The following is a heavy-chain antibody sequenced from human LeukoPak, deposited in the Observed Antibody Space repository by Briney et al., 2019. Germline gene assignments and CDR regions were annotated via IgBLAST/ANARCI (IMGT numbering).Heavy chain of an antibody. CDR2: IWYDGSNK. J-gene: IGHJ4*02. V-gene: IGHV3-33*01. Sequence: GGSLRLSCAASGFTFSSFGMHWVRQAPGKGLEWVAVIWYDGSNKYYADSVKGRFTISRDNSKNTMYLQMNSLRAEDTAVYYCARDQYSSYLYYFDYWGQGTLVTVSS. D-gene: IGHD3-22*01. CDR3: ARDQYSSYLYYFDY. CDR1: GFTFSSFG.